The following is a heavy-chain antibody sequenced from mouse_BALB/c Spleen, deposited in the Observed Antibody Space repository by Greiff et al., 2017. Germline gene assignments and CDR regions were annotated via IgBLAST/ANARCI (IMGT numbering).Heavy chain of an antibody. CDR1: GFTFSSYT. V-gene: IGHV5-6-4*01. CDR3: TRDYGDYAMDY. Sequence: MLVESGGGLVKPGGSLKLSCAASGFTFSSYTMSWVRQTPEKRLEWVATISSGGSYTYYPDSVKGRFTISRDNAKNTLYLQMSSLKSEDTAMYYCTRDYGDYAMDYWGQGTSVTVSS. D-gene: IGHD1-1*01. J-gene: IGHJ4*01. CDR2: ISSGGSYT.